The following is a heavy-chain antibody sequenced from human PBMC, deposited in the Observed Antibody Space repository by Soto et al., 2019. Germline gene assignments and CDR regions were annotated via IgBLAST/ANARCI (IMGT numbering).Heavy chain of an antibody. CDR1: GFTFSSYW. D-gene: IGHD5-18*01. J-gene: IGHJ4*02. CDR2: IKQDGSEK. V-gene: IGHV3-7*01. Sequence: EVQLVESGGGLVQPGGSLRLSCAASGFTFSSYWMSWVRQAPGKGLEWVANIKQDGSEKYYVDSVKGRFTISRDNAKNSLYLQMNSLRAEDTAVYYCARGGGYSYGERYYWGQGTLDTVSS. CDR3: ARGGGYSYGERYY.